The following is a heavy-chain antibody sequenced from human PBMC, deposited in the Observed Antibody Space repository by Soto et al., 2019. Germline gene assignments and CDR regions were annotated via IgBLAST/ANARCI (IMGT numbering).Heavy chain of an antibody. Sequence: QVQLVESGGGVVQPGRSLRLSCEASGFTFSSYGMHWVRQAPGRGLEWVAVISYDGDNKYYADSVKGRFTISRDNSKNTLYLQMNSLRSEDTAVYYCASGRTAKITGSRDSIDYWGQGILVTVSS. CDR3: ASGRTAKITGSRDSIDY. CDR2: ISYDGDNK. V-gene: IGHV3-30*03. CDR1: GFTFSSYG. J-gene: IGHJ4*02. D-gene: IGHD1-20*01.